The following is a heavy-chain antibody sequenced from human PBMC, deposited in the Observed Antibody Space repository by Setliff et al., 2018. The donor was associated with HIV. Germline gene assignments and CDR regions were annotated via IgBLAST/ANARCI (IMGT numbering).Heavy chain of an antibody. CDR1: GLTFSRYG. D-gene: IGHD1-20*01. J-gene: IGHJ6*03. CDR2: IQYDESNK. CDR3: AKSFNSGPTNWNIDV. Sequence: PSETLSLTCAVSGLTFSRYGFHWVRQVPGKGLDWVTFIQYDESNKYYGDSVRGRFTISRDNSKNTLYLQMNSLRSEDTAVYFCAKSFNSGPTNWNIDVWGTGTTVTVSS. V-gene: IGHV3-30*02.